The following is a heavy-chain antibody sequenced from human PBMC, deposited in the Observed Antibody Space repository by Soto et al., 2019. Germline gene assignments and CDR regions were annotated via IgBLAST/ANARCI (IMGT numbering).Heavy chain of an antibody. V-gene: IGHV3-66*01. D-gene: IGHD3-22*01. J-gene: IGHJ6*03. CDR3: AREWLDYYYYYMDV. CDR1: GFTVSSNY. CDR2: IYSGGST. Sequence: EVQLVESGGGLVQPGGSLRLSCAASGFTVSSNYMSWVRQAPGKGLEWVSVIYSGGSTYYADSVKGRFTISRDNSKNTLYLQMKSLRAEDTAVYYCAREWLDYYYYYMDVWGKGTTVTVSS.